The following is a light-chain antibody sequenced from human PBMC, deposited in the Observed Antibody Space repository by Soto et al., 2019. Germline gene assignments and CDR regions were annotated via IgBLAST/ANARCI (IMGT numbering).Light chain of an antibody. CDR1: QSVSSN. CDR2: GAS. V-gene: IGKV3-15*01. CDR3: QQYNNWPPVT. Sequence: EIVMTQSPATLSVSPGERATLSCRASQSVSSNLAWYQQKPGQTPRLLIYGASTRATGIPVRFSGSGSGTEFTLPISSLQSEDFAVYYCQQYNNWPPVTFGQGTKLEIK. J-gene: IGKJ2*01.